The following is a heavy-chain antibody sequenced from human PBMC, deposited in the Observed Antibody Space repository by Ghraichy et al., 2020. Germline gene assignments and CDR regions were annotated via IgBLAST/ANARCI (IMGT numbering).Heavy chain of an antibody. CDR2: INHSGST. J-gene: IGHJ5*02. D-gene: IGHD2-2*01. V-gene: IGHV4-34*01. Sequence: SETLSLTCAVYGGSFSGYYWSWIRQPPGKGLEWIGEINHSGSTNYNPSLKSRVTISVDTSKNQFSLKLSSVTAADTAVYYCARASGYCSSTSCYPNWFDPWGQGTLVTVSS. CDR1: GGSFSGYY. CDR3: ARASGYCSSTSCYPNWFDP.